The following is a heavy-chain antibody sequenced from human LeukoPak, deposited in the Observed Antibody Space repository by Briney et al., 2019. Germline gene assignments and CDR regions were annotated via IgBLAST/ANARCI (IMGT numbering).Heavy chain of an antibody. Sequence: SETLSLTCTVPGGSISGYYWSWIRQPPGKGPEWIGYIYYSGSTNYNPSLKSRVTISVDTSKNQFSPKMNSVTAADTAVYYCARLASSGWSHCDYWGQGTLVTVSS. J-gene: IGHJ4*02. V-gene: IGHV4-59*08. CDR1: GGSISGYY. CDR2: IYYSGST. CDR3: ARLASSGWSHCDY. D-gene: IGHD6-19*01.